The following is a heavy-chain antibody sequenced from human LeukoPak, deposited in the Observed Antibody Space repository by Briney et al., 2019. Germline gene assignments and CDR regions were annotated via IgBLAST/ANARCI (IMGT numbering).Heavy chain of an antibody. J-gene: IGHJ4*02. D-gene: IGHD5-24*01. CDR3: ARGQNGYNNDR. Sequence: SGTLSLTCTVSGGSISSYYWSWIRQPPGKGLEWIGYIYYSGSTNYNPSLKSRVTISVDTSKNQFSLKLSSVTAADTAVYYCARGQNGYNNDRWGQGTLVTVSS. CDR2: IYYSGST. V-gene: IGHV4-59*08. CDR1: GGSISSYY.